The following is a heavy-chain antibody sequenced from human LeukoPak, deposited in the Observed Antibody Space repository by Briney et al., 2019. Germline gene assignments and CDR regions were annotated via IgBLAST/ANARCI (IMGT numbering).Heavy chain of an antibody. CDR2: INHSGST. Sequence: SETLSLTCAVYGGSFSGYYWSWIRQPPGKGLDWIGEINHSGSTNYNPSLKSRVTISVYMSKNQFSLKLSSMNAADTAVYYCATSYITTYAFDIWGQGTMVTVSS. CDR1: GGSFSGYY. J-gene: IGHJ3*02. D-gene: IGHD3-22*01. CDR3: ATSYITTYAFDI. V-gene: IGHV4-34*01.